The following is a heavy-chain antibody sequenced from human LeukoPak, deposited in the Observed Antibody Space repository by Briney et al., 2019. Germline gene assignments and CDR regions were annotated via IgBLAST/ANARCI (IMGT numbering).Heavy chain of an antibody. Sequence: GASVKVSCKTSGYTFTGYYLHWVRQAPGQGLEWMGWINPNSGGTNYAQKFQGRVTMTRDTSISTAYMELSRLRSVDTAVYYCASGDNYDRSGPYYFDYWGQGTLVTVSS. CDR2: INPNSGGT. CDR1: GYTFTGYY. V-gene: IGHV1-2*02. J-gene: IGHJ4*02. CDR3: ASGDNYDRSGPYYFDY. D-gene: IGHD3-22*01.